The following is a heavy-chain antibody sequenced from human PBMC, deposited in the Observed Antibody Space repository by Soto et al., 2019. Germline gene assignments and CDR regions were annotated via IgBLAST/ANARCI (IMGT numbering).Heavy chain of an antibody. CDR3: ARSVAIRDYFDY. J-gene: IGHJ4*02. V-gene: IGHV4-59*01. CDR1: DGPITPYY. CDR2: VYYSGTT. Sequence: PSETLSLTCTVSDGPITPYYWSWIRQPPGQGLEWIGYVYYSGTTNYNPSLKSRVTISVDRSMSQFSLRLSSVTAAGTAVYYCARSVAIRDYFDYWGQGILVTVSS. D-gene: IGHD2-2*02.